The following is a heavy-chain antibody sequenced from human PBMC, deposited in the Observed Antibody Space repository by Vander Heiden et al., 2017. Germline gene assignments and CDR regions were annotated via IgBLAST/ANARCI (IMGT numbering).Heavy chain of an antibody. J-gene: IGHJ5*02. CDR3: ARQRGYRLNWFDP. D-gene: IGHD4-4*01. Sequence: QLQLPESGPGLVKPWETLSPTCPVPAASFGSSSYYWGWIRQTPGKGLEWIGSIYYSGSTYYNPALKSRVTISVDTSKNQCSLKLSSVTAADTAVYYCARQRGYRLNWFDPWGQGTLVTVSS. V-gene: IGHV4-39*01. CDR2: IYYSGST. CDR1: AASFGSSSYY.